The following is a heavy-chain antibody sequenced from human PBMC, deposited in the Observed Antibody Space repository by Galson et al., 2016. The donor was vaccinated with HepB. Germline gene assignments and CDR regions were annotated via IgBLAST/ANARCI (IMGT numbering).Heavy chain of an antibody. CDR1: AFTFNNYA. CDR2: ISYDGSNK. Sequence: SLRLSCAVSAFTFNNYAMHWVRQAPGKGLEWVAFISYDGSNKYYSDSVKGRFAISRDNSRNTLSLQMNSLRAEDTAVYYCASGYYYDGSGYYSDFWGQGTLVTVSS. D-gene: IGHD3-22*01. J-gene: IGHJ4*02. V-gene: IGHV3-30-3*02. CDR3: ASGYYYDGSGYYSDF.